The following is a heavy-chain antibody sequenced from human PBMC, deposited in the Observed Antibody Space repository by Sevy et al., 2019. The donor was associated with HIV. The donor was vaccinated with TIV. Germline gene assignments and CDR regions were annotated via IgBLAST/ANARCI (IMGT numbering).Heavy chain of an antibody. Sequence: SETLSLTCTVSGGSVSSGSYYWSWIRQPPGKGLEWIGYIYYSGSTNYNPSLKSRVTISVDTSKNQFSLKLGSVTAADTAVYYCARDTGYYYDSSGYYSRRWYFDLWGRGTLVTISS. D-gene: IGHD3-22*01. J-gene: IGHJ2*01. CDR3: ARDTGYYYDSSGYYSRRWYFDL. V-gene: IGHV4-61*01. CDR2: IYYSGST. CDR1: GGSVSSGSYY.